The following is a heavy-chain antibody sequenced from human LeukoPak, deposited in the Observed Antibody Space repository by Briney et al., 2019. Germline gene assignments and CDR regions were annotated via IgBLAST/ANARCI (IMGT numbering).Heavy chain of an antibody. CDR2: IWYDGSNK. V-gene: IGHV3-33*01. D-gene: IGHD3-22*01. CDR3: ARLPTFYYDSSGYHYDY. J-gene: IGHJ4*02. CDR1: GFTFSSYG. Sequence: GGSLRLSCAASGFTFSSYGMHWVRQAPGKGLEWVAVIWYDGSNKYYADSVKGRFTISRDNSKNTLYLQMDNLRAEDTGVYFCARLPTFYYDSSGYHYDYWGQGTLVTVSS.